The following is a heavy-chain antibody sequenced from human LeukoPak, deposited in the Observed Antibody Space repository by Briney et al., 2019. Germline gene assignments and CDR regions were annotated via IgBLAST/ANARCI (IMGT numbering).Heavy chain of an antibody. Sequence: SVKVSCKASGGTFSSYAISWVRQAPGQGLEWMGGIIPIFGTANYAQKFQGRVTITADESTSTAYMELSSLRSEDTAVYYCAREQYQLLYWFDPWGQGTLVTVSP. CDR3: AREQYQLLYWFDP. J-gene: IGHJ5*02. D-gene: IGHD2-2*01. CDR1: GGTFSSYA. V-gene: IGHV1-69*13. CDR2: IIPIFGTA.